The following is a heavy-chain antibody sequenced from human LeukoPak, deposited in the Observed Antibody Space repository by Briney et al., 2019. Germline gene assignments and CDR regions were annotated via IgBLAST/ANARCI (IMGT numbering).Heavy chain of an antibody. CDR3: ARPITIFGVVIIRDAFDI. CDR1: GGSISSYY. D-gene: IGHD3-3*01. J-gene: IGHJ3*02. Sequence: PSETLSLTCTVSGGSISSYYWSWIRQPPGKGLEWIGYIYYSGSTNYNPSLKSRVTISVDTSKNQFSLKLSSVTAADTAVYYCARPITIFGVVIIRDAFDIWGQGTMVTVSS. V-gene: IGHV4-59*08. CDR2: IYYSGST.